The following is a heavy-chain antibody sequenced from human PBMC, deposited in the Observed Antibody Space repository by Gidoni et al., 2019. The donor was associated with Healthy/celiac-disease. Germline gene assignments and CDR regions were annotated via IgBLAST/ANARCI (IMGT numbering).Heavy chain of an antibody. CDR3: ARGVGDYDILTGYYIRGSAFDI. J-gene: IGHJ3*02. V-gene: IGHV4-31*03. Sequence: QVQLQESGPGLVKPSQTLSLTCTVSGGSISRGGYYWSWIRQHPGKGLEWIGYIYYSGSTYYNPSLKSRVTISVDTSKNQFSLKLSSVTAADTAVYYCARGVGDYDILTGYYIRGSAFDIWGQGTMVTVSS. CDR2: IYYSGST. CDR1: GGSISRGGYY. D-gene: IGHD3-9*01.